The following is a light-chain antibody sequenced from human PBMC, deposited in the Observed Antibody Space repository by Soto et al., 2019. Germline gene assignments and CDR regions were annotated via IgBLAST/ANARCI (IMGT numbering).Light chain of an antibody. CDR1: QSVSSSY. CDR2: GAS. Sequence: EIVLTQSPGTLSLSPGERATLSCRASQSVSSSYLAWYQQKPGQAPRLLIYGASSRATGIPDRLSGSGSGTDFTLTISRLEPEDFAVYYCQQYGSSPPYTFGQGTKVDIK. CDR3: QQYGSSPPYT. V-gene: IGKV3-20*01. J-gene: IGKJ2*01.